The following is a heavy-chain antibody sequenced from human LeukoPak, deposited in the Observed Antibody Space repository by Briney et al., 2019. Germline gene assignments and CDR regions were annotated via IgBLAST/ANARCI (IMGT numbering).Heavy chain of an antibody. CDR3: ARGRLGIVGASRGLDY. V-gene: IGHV4-4*07. CDR1: GGSISSYY. D-gene: IGHD1-26*01. CDR2: IYTSGST. J-gene: IGHJ4*02. Sequence: PSETLSLTCTVSGGSISSYYWSWIRQPAGKGLEWIGRIYTSGSTNYNPSLKSRVTMSVDTSKNQFSLRLSSVTAADTAVYYCARGRLGIVGASRGLDYWGQGTLVTVSS.